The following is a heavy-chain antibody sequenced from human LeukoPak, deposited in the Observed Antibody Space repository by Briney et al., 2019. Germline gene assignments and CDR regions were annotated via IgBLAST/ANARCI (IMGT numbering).Heavy chain of an antibody. Sequence: GGSLRLSCAASGFTFSSYAMSWVRQGPGKGLEWVSAISGSGGSTYYADSVKGRFTISRDNSKNTLYLQMNSLRAEDTAVYYRAKVTSYSSGWYDYWGQGTLVTVSS. CDR3: AKVTSYSSGWYDY. CDR1: GFTFSSYA. D-gene: IGHD6-19*01. J-gene: IGHJ4*02. CDR2: ISGSGGST. V-gene: IGHV3-23*01.